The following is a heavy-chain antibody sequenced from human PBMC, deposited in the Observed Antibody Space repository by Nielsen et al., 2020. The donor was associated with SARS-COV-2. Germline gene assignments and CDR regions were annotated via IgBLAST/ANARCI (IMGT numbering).Heavy chain of an antibody. J-gene: IGHJ4*02. V-gene: IGHV3-30*18. CDR3: AKDVRPVGATFYYFDS. Sequence: GESLKISCAASGFSFNNYGMHWVRQAPGKGLEWVAYISYEGSKRYYADSVKGRFTISRDNAKNSLYLQMNSLRAEDTALYYCAKDVRPVGATFYYFDSWGQGTLVTVSS. CDR2: ISYEGSKR. CDR1: GFSFNNYG. D-gene: IGHD1-26*01.